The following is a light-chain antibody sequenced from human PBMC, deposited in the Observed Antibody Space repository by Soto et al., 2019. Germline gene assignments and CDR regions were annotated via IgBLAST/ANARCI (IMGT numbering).Light chain of an antibody. CDR2: AAS. Sequence: DIQMTQSPSSVSASIGDRVTITCRASQIIGSWLAWYQQKPGKAPTLLFYAASSLQSGVPSRFSGGESGTDFTLTITSLQAEDSATYYCQQANSFPFTFGPGTKVYIK. CDR3: QQANSFPFT. J-gene: IGKJ3*01. CDR1: QIIGSW. V-gene: IGKV1-12*02.